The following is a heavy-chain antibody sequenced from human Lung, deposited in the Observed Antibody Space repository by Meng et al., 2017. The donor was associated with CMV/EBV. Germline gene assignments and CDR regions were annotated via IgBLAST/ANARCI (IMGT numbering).Heavy chain of an antibody. CDR2: IKQDESEI. CDR3: ARSMLEVNRYYYGMDV. J-gene: IGHJ6*04. Sequence: SXAASGFTFSSFWMAWVRQAPGKGLEWVGNIKQDESEIQYVGSVKGRFTITRDNAKNSLFLQMNSLRAEDTAVYYCARSMLEVNRYYYGMDVWGEGTXVTVAS. V-gene: IGHV3-7*01. D-gene: IGHD1-1*01. CDR1: GFTFSSFW.